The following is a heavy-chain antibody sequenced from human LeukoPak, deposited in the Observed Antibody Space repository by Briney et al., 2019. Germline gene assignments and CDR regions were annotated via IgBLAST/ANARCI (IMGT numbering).Heavy chain of an antibody. CDR3: ARARWELRKGANWFDP. CDR2: ISAYNGNT. V-gene: IGHV1-18*01. CDR1: GYTFTSYG. Sequence: ASVKVSCKASGYTFTSYGISWVRQAPGQGLEWMGWISAYNGNTNYAQKLQGRVTMTTDTSTSTAYMELRSLRSDDTAVYYCARARWELRKGANWFDPWGQGTLVTVSS. J-gene: IGHJ5*02. D-gene: IGHD1-26*01.